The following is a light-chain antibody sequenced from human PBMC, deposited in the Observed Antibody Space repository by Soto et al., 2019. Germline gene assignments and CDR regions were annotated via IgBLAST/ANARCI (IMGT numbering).Light chain of an antibody. CDR3: QQCYSTPRT. CDR1: ASISTY. J-gene: IGKJ1*01. Sequence: DIQMTQSPSSLSASVGDSVTITCRASASISTYLNWYQQKPGKAPMLLIYASSSLQSGVPSRFSGSGSGTYFTLTITSLQPEDFATYYCQQCYSTPRTFGQGTTVEVK. CDR2: ASS. V-gene: IGKV1-39*01.